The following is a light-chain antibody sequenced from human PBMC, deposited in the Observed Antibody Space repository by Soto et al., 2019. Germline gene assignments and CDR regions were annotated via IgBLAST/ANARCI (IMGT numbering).Light chain of an antibody. J-gene: IGLJ3*02. CDR1: NSDVGAYNF. CDR3: CSYAGAYNLV. CDR2: DVN. V-gene: IGLV2-11*01. Sequence: SALTQPRSVSGSPGQSVTISCTGTNSDVGAYNFVSWYQQQPGKAPKLILYDVNQRPSGVPDRLSGSKSDNTASLTISGLQTEDEADYYCCSYAGAYNLVFGGGTK.